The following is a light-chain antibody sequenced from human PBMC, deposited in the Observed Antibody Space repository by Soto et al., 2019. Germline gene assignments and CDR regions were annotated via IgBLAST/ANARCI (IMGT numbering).Light chain of an antibody. CDR1: HSFSRTY. CDR3: QQFDDSVT. V-gene: IGKV3-20*01. CDR2: GAS. Sequence: EIVLTQSPGTLSLSPGERATLSCRASHSFSRTYLAWYQQKPGQAPRLLMYGASDRATGTPGRFSGSGSGTDFTLTISGLEPEDSAVYYCQQFDDSVTFGQGTRLEIK. J-gene: IGKJ5*01.